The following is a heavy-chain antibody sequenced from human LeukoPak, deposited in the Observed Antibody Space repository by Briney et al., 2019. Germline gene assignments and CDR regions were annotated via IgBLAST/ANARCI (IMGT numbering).Heavy chain of an antibody. J-gene: IGHJ5*02. V-gene: IGHV4-61*02. CDR1: GYSISSGDYY. CDR3: AREGAYCSGTDCFATTVDA. D-gene: IGHD2-2*01. CDR2: VDLGGTP. Sequence: SQTLSLTCNVSGYSISSGDYYWTWIRQPAGKGLEWIWRVDLGGTPSFNPSIISRVTVSVDPSKNQFSLSLTSVTAADTATYYCAREGAYCSGTDCFATTVDAWGPGALVTVSS.